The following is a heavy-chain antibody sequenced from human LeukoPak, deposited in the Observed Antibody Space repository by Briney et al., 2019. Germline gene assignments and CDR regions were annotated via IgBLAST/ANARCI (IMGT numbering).Heavy chain of an antibody. Sequence: GASVKVSCKASGYTFTTYDINWVGQAPGQGHEWMGWISAYNGNTKYAQKLQGRVTMTTDTSTSTAYMELRSLRSDDTAVYYCARGYCGSTSCFNFDYWGQGTLVTVSS. D-gene: IGHD2-2*01. V-gene: IGHV1-18*01. CDR1: GYTFTTYD. CDR3: ARGYCGSTSCFNFDY. CDR2: ISAYNGNT. J-gene: IGHJ4*02.